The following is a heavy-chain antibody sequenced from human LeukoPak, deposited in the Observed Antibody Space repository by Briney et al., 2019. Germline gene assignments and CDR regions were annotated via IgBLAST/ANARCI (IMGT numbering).Heavy chain of an antibody. Sequence: SETLSLTCTVSGGSISSSSYYWGWIRQPPGKGLEWIGSIYYSGSTYYNPSLKSRVTLSVDTSKNQFSLKLSSVTAADTAVYYCARGRGLRNWFDPWGQGTLVTVSS. V-gene: IGHV4-39*07. CDR1: GGSISSSSYY. CDR3: ARGRGLRNWFDP. CDR2: IYYSGST. J-gene: IGHJ5*02. D-gene: IGHD4-17*01.